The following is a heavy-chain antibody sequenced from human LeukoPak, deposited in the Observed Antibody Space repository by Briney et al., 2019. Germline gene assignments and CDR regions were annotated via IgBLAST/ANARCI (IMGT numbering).Heavy chain of an antibody. CDR1: GFTFSSYE. CDR3: AREGHSGYHY. D-gene: IGHD5-12*01. V-gene: IGHV3-48*03. J-gene: IGHJ4*02. Sequence: GGSLRLSCAASGFTFSSYEMNWVRQAPGKGLEWVSYISSSGSTIYYADSVKSRFTISRDNAKNSLYLQMNSLRAEDTAVYYCAREGHSGYHYWGQGTLVTVSS. CDR2: ISSSGSTI.